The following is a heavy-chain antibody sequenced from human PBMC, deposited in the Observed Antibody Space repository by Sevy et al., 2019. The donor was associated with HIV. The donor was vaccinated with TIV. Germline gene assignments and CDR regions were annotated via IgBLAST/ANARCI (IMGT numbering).Heavy chain of an antibody. CDR2: INNDGSNT. Sequence: GGSLRLSCAASGFTFGNYWMHWVRQAPGKGLVWISRINNDGSNTNYADSVKGRFTTSRDNTKNTLYLQMNSLRAEDTAVYYCGREMISMVPGVPDAFDIWGQRTMVTVSS. CDR3: GREMISMVPGVPDAFDI. D-gene: IGHD3-10*01. CDR1: GFTFGNYW. J-gene: IGHJ3*02. V-gene: IGHV3-74*01.